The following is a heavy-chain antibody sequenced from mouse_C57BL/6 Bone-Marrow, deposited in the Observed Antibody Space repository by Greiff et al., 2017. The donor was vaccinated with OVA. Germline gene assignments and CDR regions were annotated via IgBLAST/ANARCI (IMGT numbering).Heavy chain of an antibody. CDR3: ASWDGAWFAY. D-gene: IGHD4-1*01. CDR1: GYTFTSYW. Sequence: QVQLKQPGAELVMPGASVKLSCKASGYTFTSYWMHWVKQRPGQGLEWIGEIDPSDSYTNYNQKFKGKSTLTVDKSSSTAYMQLSSLTSEDSAVYYCASWDGAWFAYWGQGTLVTVSA. CDR2: IDPSDSYT. V-gene: IGHV1-69*01. J-gene: IGHJ3*01.